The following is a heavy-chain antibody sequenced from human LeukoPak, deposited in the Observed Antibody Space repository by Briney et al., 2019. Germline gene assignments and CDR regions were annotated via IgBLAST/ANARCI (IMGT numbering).Heavy chain of an antibody. J-gene: IGHJ4*02. CDR3: ARGGAVGGYYSSPVPSNFDQ. Sequence: SETLSLACTVSGGSIRGSYWTWIRQPPGKGLEWIGYIYDSESTDYNPSLKSRVTISIDTSKTQISLKLNSVTAADTAVYYCARGGAVGGYYSSPVPSNFDQWGQGTLATVSS. V-gene: IGHV4-59*01. CDR1: GGSIRGSY. CDR2: IYDSEST. D-gene: IGHD3-22*01.